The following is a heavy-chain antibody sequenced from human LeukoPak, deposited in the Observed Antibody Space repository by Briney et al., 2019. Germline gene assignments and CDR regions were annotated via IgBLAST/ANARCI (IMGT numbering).Heavy chain of an antibody. D-gene: IGHD3-22*01. J-gene: IGHJ4*02. V-gene: IGHV3-23*01. CDR1: GFTFSSYA. Sequence: GGSLRLTCAASGFTFSSYAMSWVRQAPGKGLEWVSGISTSGGSSSYADSVKGRFTISRDNPRNTLYMQMNSLRAEDTALYYCAIMHPYYDGSGYWVQWGQGTLVTVSS. CDR2: ISTSGGSS. CDR3: AIMHPYYDGSGYWVQ.